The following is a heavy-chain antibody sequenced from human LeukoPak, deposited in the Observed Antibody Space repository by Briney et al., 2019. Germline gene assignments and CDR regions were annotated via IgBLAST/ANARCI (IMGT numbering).Heavy chain of an antibody. V-gene: IGHV1-2*02. CDR2: INPDSGGT. Sequence: GASVKVSCKASGYTFTGYYMHWVRQAPGQGLEWMGWINPDSGGTNYAQKFQGRVTMTRDTSISTAYMELSRLRSDDTAVYYCARGRYYGSGSYSSYMDVWGKGTTVTVSS. CDR1: GYTFTGYY. D-gene: IGHD3-10*01. J-gene: IGHJ6*03. CDR3: ARGRYYGSGSYSSYMDV.